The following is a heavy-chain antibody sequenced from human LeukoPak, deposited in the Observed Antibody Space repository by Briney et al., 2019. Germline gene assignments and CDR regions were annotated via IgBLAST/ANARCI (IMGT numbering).Heavy chain of an antibody. V-gene: IGHV3-23*01. Sequence: PGGSLRLSCAASGFTFSSYAMSWVRQAPGKGLEWVSAISGSGGSTYYADSVKGRFTISRDNSKNTLYLQMNSLRAEDTAVYYCAKADYYDSSGYYPFADYWGQGTLVTVSS. J-gene: IGHJ4*02. CDR3: AKADYYDSSGYYPFADY. CDR1: GFTFSSYA. CDR2: ISGSGGST. D-gene: IGHD3-22*01.